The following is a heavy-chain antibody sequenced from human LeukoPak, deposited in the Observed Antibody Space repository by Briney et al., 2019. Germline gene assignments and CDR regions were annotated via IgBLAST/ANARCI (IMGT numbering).Heavy chain of an antibody. D-gene: IGHD3-3*01. CDR3: ARGAFGVYAFDI. CDR2: ITPDGTST. V-gene: IGHV3-74*01. Sequence: GGSLRLSCEASGFTFSTYWMHWVRQAPGKGLVWVSRITPDGTSTTYADSVKGRFTISRGNAKNTLYVQMNSLRADDTAVYYCARGAFGVYAFDIWGQGTMVSVSS. J-gene: IGHJ3*02. CDR1: GFTFSTYW.